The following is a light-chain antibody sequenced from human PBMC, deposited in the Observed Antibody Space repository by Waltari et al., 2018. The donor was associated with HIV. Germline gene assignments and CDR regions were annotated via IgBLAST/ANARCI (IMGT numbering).Light chain of an antibody. V-gene: IGKV1-9*01. CDR3: QQHNTYPLT. CDR1: QAIRSY. J-gene: IGKJ3*01. Sequence: DILLTQSPPFVSASLGDSVTITCRASQAIRSYLAWYQQKPGRAPKLLIYGASSLKDGVPSRFSGSGSGTDFRLTISGLQAEDFATYYCQQHNTYPLTFGPGT. CDR2: GAS.